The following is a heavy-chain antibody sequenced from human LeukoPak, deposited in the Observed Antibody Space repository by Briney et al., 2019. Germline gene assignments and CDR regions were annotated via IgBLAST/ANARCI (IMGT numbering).Heavy chain of an antibody. CDR3: ARFDSSGYYYFDY. CDR2: INPNSGGT. D-gene: IGHD3-22*01. CDR1: GYTFTSYG. J-gene: IGHJ4*02. V-gene: IGHV1-2*02. Sequence: ASVKVSCKASGYTFTSYGISWVRQAPGQGLEWMGWINPNSGGTNYAQKFQGRVTMTRDTSISTAYMELSRLRSDDTAVYYCARFDSSGYYYFDYWGQGTLVTVSS.